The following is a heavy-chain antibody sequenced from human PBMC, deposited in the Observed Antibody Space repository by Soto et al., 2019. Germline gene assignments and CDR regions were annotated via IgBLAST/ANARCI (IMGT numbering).Heavy chain of an antibody. J-gene: IGHJ6*02. D-gene: IGHD2-15*01. CDR2: LYYRGST. CDR3: ARSGRPHYYNGMDV. Sequence: QVQLQESGPGLVKPSQTLSLTCTVSGGSISSGGYYWSWIRQHPGKGLEWIGHLYYRGSTYYNPSLTSRVTRSVDTSKNQCSLKLSSVPAADTAVYYCARSGRPHYYNGMDVWGQETTVTVSS. V-gene: IGHV4-31*03. CDR1: GGSISSGGYY.